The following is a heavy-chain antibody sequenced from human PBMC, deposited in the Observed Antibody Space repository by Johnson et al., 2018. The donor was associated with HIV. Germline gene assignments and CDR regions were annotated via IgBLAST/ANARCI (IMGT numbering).Heavy chain of an antibody. D-gene: IGHD2-15*01. J-gene: IGHJ3*02. CDR1: GFTFSSYA. CDR3: ARDDGGGGDAFDI. V-gene: IGHV3-30*04. CDR2: ISYDGSNK. Sequence: QVQLVESGGGVVQPGRSLRLSCAASGFTFSSYAMHWVRQAPGKGLEWVAVISYDGSNKYYADSVKGRFTISRDNSKNTLYLQMNSLRAEDTAVYYCARDDGGGGDAFDIWGPGTVVIVSS.